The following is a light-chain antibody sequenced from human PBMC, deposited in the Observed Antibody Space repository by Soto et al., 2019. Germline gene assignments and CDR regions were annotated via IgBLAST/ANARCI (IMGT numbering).Light chain of an antibody. V-gene: IGKV1-39*01. CDR3: QQSYNIVT. Sequence: DIQMTQSPSSLSASVGDRVTITCRASQSISSYLNWYQQKPGKAPKLLIYAASSLQSGVPSRFSGSGSGTDFTLTISSLQPEDFATYYCQQSYNIVTFGGGTKVDI. J-gene: IGKJ4*01. CDR1: QSISSY. CDR2: AAS.